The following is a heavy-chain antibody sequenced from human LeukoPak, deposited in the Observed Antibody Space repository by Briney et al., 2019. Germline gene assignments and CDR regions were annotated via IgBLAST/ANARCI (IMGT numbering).Heavy chain of an antibody. D-gene: IGHD6-19*01. CDR2: ISWDGGST. CDR1: GFTFDDYA. CDR3: ATSIAVAGTVDY. Sequence: GGSLRLSCAASGFTFDDYAMHWVRQAPGKGLEWVSLISWDGGSTYYADSVKGRFTISRDNSKNSLYLQMNSLRAEDTAVYYCATSIAVAGTVDYWGQGTLVTVSS. J-gene: IGHJ4*02. V-gene: IGHV3-43D*04.